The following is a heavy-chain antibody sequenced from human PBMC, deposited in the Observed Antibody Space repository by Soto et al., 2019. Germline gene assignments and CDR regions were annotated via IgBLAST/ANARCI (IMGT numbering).Heavy chain of an antibody. CDR1: GYTFTGYY. D-gene: IGHD4-17*01. J-gene: IGHJ6*02. Sequence: QVQLVQSGAEVKKPGASVKVSCKASGYTFTGYYMHWVRQAPGQGLEWMGWINPNSGGTNYAQKLQGRLTMTRDTSISTAYMELSRLRSDDTAVYYCARYGTMDVWAQGTTVTVSS. CDR3: ARYGTMDV. V-gene: IGHV1-2*02. CDR2: INPNSGGT.